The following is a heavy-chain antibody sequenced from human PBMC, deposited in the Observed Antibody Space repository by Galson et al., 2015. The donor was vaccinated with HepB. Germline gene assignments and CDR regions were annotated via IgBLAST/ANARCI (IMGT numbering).Heavy chain of an antibody. J-gene: IGHJ4*02. Sequence: SLRLSCAASGFTFSDYAMNWVRQAPGKGLEWVAYIGSSSSDMYYADSVKGRFTISRDNAKNSLYLQMSSLRDEDTAVYYCARDPDGYLDFDYWGQGTLVTVSS. CDR1: GFTFSDYA. V-gene: IGHV3-48*02. CDR2: IGSSSSDM. D-gene: IGHD4-17*01. CDR3: ARDPDGYLDFDY.